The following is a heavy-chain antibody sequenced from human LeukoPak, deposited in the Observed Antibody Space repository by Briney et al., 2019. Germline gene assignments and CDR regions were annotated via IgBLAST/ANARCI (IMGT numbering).Heavy chain of an antibody. CDR3: ARVGYSSSWYSREYYYYYMDV. D-gene: IGHD6-13*01. Sequence: PGGSLRLSCAASGFTFSSYAMHWVRQAPGKGLEWVAVISYDGSNKYYADSVKGRFTISRDNSKNTLYLQMNSLRAEGTAVYYCARVGYSSSWYSREYYYYYMDVWGKGTTVTVSS. CDR1: GFTFSSYA. V-gene: IGHV3-30*01. J-gene: IGHJ6*03. CDR2: ISYDGSNK.